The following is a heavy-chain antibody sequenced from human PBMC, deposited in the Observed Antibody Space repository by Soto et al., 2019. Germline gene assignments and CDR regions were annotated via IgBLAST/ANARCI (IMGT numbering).Heavy chain of an antibody. Sequence: QVHVQQSGPGLVKLSETLSLSCTVSSGPSSSHNWGWIRQPPGGGLEWIGYVYYTGGTSYNPSLKTRVTISADTSTNHISLTLSSVTAADTAVYYCVRQGIDYLHGLVDVWGQGTTVSVSS. V-gene: IGHV4-59*08. D-gene: IGHD1-26*01. CDR1: SGPSSSHN. CDR2: VYYTGGT. CDR3: VRQGIDYLHGLVDV. J-gene: IGHJ6*02.